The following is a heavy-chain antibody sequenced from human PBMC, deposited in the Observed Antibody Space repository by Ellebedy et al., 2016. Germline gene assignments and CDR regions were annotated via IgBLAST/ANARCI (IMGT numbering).Heavy chain of an antibody. CDR2: INHSGST. Sequence: SETLSLXXAVYGGSFSGYYWSWIRQPPGKGLEWIGEINHSGSTNYNPSLKSRVTISVDTSKNQFSLKLSSVTAADTAVYYCARGRVAARRRLVDVWGKGTTVTVSS. V-gene: IGHV4-34*01. D-gene: IGHD6-6*01. CDR3: ARGRVAARRRLVDV. CDR1: GGSFSGYY. J-gene: IGHJ6*04.